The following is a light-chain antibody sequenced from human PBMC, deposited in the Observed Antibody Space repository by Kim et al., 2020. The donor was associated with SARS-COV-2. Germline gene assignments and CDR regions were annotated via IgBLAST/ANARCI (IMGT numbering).Light chain of an antibody. CDR3: QQTSSSPTWT. J-gene: IGKJ1*01. CDR2: AAS. Sequence: DIQMTQSPSSLSASVGDRVTITCQTSQHIGNYLNWFQQKPGRAPRLLVFAASTLHRGVPSRFSVSGSGTEFTLTISRLQPEDFATYYCQQTSSSPTWTFGQGTKLEI. V-gene: IGKV1-39*01. CDR1: QHIGNY.